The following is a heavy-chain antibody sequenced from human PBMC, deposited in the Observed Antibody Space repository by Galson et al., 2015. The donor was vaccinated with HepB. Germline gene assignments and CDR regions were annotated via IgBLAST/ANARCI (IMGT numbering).Heavy chain of an antibody. V-gene: IGHV1-46*01. J-gene: IGHJ5*02. D-gene: IGHD3-3*01. CDR3: ARSINDFWSGYTSNWFDP. Sequence: SVKVSCKASGYTFTSYYMHWVRQAPGQGLEWMGIINPSGGSTSYAQKFQGRVTMTRDTSTSTVYMELSSLRSEDTAVYYCARSINDFWSGYTSNWFDPWGQGTLVTVSS. CDR1: GYTFTSYY. CDR2: INPSGGST.